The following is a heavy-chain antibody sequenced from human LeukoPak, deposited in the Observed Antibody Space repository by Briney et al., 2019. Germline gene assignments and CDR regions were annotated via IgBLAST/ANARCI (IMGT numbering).Heavy chain of an antibody. CDR3: TKGVLGSFDV. V-gene: IGHV3-23*01. CDR2: ISGSGGTT. J-gene: IGHJ6*02. Sequence: GGSLRLSCAASGFTFSTYAMTWVRQAPGKGLEWVSVISGSGGTTYYADSVKGHFTISRDSSKNTLYLQMNSLRAEDTAVYYCTKGVLGSFDVWGQGTTVTVSS. D-gene: IGHD2/OR15-2a*01. CDR1: GFTFSTYA.